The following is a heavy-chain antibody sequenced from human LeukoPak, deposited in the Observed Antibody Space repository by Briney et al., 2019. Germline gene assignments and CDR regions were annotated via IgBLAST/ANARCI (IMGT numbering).Heavy chain of an antibody. CDR2: IYYSGST. D-gene: IGHD3-22*01. CDR3: ARGGDYYDSSGYYFDY. CDR1: GASISSSY. Sequence: PSETLSLTCAVSGASISSSYWSWIRQPPGKGLEWIGYIYYSGSTNYNPSLKSRVTISVDTSKNQFSLHLSSVTAADTAVYYCARGGDYYDSSGYYFDYWGQGTLVTVSS. J-gene: IGHJ4*02. V-gene: IGHV4-59*01.